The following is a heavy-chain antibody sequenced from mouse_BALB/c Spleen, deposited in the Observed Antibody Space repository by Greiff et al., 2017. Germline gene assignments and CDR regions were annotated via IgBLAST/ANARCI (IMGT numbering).Heavy chain of an antibody. CDR1: GFTFNTYA. CDR3: VKGRAWFAY. J-gene: IGHJ3*01. CDR2: IRSKSNNYAT. D-gene: IGHD3-1*01. Sequence: EVQVVESGGGLVQPKGSLKLSCAASGFTFNTYAMNWVRQAPGKGLEWVARIRSKSNNYATYYADSVKDRFTISRDDSQSMLYLQMNNLKTEDTAMYYCVKGRAWFAYWGQGTLVTVSA. V-gene: IGHV10-1*02.